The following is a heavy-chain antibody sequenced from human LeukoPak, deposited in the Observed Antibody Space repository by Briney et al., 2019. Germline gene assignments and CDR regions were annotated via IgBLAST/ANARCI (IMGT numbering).Heavy chain of an antibody. CDR2: IRGNGGST. V-gene: IGHV3-23*01. J-gene: IGHJ4*02. D-gene: IGHD3-22*01. CDR1: GFTFSSYA. Sequence: GGSLRLSCASSGFTFSSYAMTWVRQAPGKGLEWVSAIRGNGGSTYYADSVKGRSTISRDNSKNTLYLQMNSLRAEDTAVYYCARYAVVIPIHFDYWGQGTLVTVSS. CDR3: ARYAVVIPIHFDY.